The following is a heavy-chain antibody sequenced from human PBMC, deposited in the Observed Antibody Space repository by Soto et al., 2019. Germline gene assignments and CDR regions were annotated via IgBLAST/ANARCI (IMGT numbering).Heavy chain of an antibody. J-gene: IGHJ6*02. CDR3: ARYPYYDFWSGYYMDYYYYGMDV. Sequence: GASVKVSCKASGGTFSSYAISWVRQAPGQGLEWMGGIIPIFGTANYAQKFQGRVTITADESTSTAYMELSSLRSEDTAVYYCARYPYYDFWSGYYMDYYYYGMDVWGQGTTVTVSS. V-gene: IGHV1-69*13. D-gene: IGHD3-3*01. CDR2: IIPIFGTA. CDR1: GGTFSSYA.